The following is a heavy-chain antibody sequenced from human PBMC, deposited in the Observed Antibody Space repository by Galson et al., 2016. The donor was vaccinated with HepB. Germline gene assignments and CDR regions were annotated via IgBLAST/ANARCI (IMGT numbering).Heavy chain of an antibody. V-gene: IGHV4-59*01. CDR3: TRGAKGVVGAADS. J-gene: IGHJ4*02. D-gene: IGHD2-21*01. CDR1: GGSLSSFY. Sequence: SETLSLTCTVSGGSLSSFYWSWIRQPPGKELEWIGYISYSGSTNYNPSLQSRVTISIDTSQNQSSLKLSSVTAADSAVYYCTRGAKGVVGAADSWGRGTLVTVSS. CDR2: ISYSGST.